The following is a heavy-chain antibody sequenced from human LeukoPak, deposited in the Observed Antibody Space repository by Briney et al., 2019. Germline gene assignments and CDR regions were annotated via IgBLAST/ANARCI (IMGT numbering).Heavy chain of an antibody. J-gene: IGHJ4*02. Sequence: PGGSLRLSCAASGFTFSSYAMSWVRQAPGKGLEWVSAISGSGGSTYYADSVKGRFTISRDNSKNSLYLQMNSLRAEDTAVYYCARPDYDFWSGYLDYWGQGTLVTVSS. V-gene: IGHV3-23*01. CDR3: ARPDYDFWSGYLDY. CDR1: GFTFSSYA. D-gene: IGHD3-3*01. CDR2: ISGSGGST.